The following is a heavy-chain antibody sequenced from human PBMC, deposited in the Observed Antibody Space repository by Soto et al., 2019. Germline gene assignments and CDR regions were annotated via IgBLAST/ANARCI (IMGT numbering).Heavy chain of an antibody. CDR1: GGSFSGYY. J-gene: IGHJ6*02. CDR3: GRPRVRFLERAPYYHYGMDV. Sequence: SETLPLTCAVYGGSFSGYYWSWIRQPPGKGLEGIGEINHSGSTNYKPSLKSRGTISVDRSKNQFSLKLSSVTAADKAVYYCGRPRVRFLERAPYYHYGMDVWDRGTTVTVSS. D-gene: IGHD3-3*01. V-gene: IGHV4-34*01. CDR2: INHSGST.